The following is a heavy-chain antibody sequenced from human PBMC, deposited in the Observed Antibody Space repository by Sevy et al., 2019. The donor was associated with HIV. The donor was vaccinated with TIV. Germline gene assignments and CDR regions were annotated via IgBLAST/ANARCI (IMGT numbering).Heavy chain of an antibody. D-gene: IGHD2-15*01. V-gene: IGHV4-59*01. J-gene: IGHJ4*02. Sequence: SETLSLTCTVSGGSMSHYYWSWIRQPPGKGLEWIGHISYIGTTNYNPSLKSRVIISIDTSTNQFSLRLSSVTGADTAVYYCARVSIADCSGGSCFSAGFDHWGQGTLVTVSS. CDR2: ISYIGTT. CDR3: ARVSIADCSGGSCFSAGFDH. CDR1: GGSMSHYY.